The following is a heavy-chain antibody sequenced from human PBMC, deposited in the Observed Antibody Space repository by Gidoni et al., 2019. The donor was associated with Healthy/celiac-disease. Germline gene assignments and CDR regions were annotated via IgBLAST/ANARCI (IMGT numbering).Heavy chain of an antibody. CDR3: ASEEVHGGYYFDY. Sequence: EVQLVESGGGLVQPGGSLRLSCAASGFTFSSYWMSWVRQAPGKGLEWVANIKQDGSEKYYVDSVKGRFTISRDNAKNSLYLQMNSLRAEDTAVYYCASEEVHGGYYFDYWGQGTLVTVSS. CDR1: GFTFSSYW. CDR2: IKQDGSEK. V-gene: IGHV3-7*03. J-gene: IGHJ4*02. D-gene: IGHD3-10*01.